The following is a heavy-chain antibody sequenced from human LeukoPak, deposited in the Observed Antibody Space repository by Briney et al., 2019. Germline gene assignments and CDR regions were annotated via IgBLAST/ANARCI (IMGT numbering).Heavy chain of an antibody. CDR1: GSSISGYY. J-gene: IGHJ3*02. D-gene: IGHD3-3*01. CDR2: IYYSGST. Sequence: SETLSLTCTVSGSSISGYYWNWIRQPAGKGLEWVGSIYYSGSTYYNPSLKSRVTISVDTSKNQFSLKLSSMTAADTAVYYCASPSITIFGVVTSDAFDIWGQGTMVTVSS. V-gene: IGHV4-59*05. CDR3: ASPSITIFGVVTSDAFDI.